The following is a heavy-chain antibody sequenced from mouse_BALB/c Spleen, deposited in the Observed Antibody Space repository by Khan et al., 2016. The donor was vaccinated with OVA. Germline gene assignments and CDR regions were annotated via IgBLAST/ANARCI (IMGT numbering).Heavy chain of an antibody. CDR2: MIYRGNT. J-gene: IGHJ3*01. V-gene: IGHV3-8*02. CDR1: GDSITSGY. CDR3: ARSTYRSAVAY. D-gene: IGHD2-14*01. Sequence: EVQLQESGPSLVKPSQTLSLTCSVTGDSITSGYWRWIRKFPGNKLEYMGYMIYRGNTNYNPSLKRRISITRHTYKNQYYLQLNPVTTEDTATYFCARSTYRSAVAYWRQGTLVTVSA.